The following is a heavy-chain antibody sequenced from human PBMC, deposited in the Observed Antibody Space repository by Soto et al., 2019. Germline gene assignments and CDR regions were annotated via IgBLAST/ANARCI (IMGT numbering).Heavy chain of an antibody. Sequence: QVQLVQSGAEVKKPGASVKVSCKASGYTFTSYGISWVRQAPGEGLEWMGWISAYNGNTNYAQKFQGRVTMTTDTSTSTAYMERRSLRSDDTAVYYCARVSGSWTVDYYYYYGMDVWGQGTTVTVSS. D-gene: IGHD6-13*01. V-gene: IGHV1-18*01. J-gene: IGHJ6*02. CDR2: ISAYNGNT. CDR3: ARVSGSWTVDYYYYYGMDV. CDR1: GYTFTSYG.